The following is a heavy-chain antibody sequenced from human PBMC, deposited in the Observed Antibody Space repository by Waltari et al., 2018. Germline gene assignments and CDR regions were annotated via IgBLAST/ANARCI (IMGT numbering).Heavy chain of an antibody. CDR2: IYYSGST. V-gene: IGHV4-59*01. J-gene: IGHJ5*02. Sequence: QVQLQESGPGLVKPSETLSLTCTVSGGSISSYYWSWIRQPPGTGLEWIGYIYYSGSTNYNPSLKSRVTISVDTSKNQFSLKLSSVTAADTAVYYCAKGGRVGIVATIDYNNWFDPWGQGTLVTVSS. CDR3: AKGGRVGIVATIDYNNWFDP. CDR1: GGSISSYY. D-gene: IGHD5-12*01.